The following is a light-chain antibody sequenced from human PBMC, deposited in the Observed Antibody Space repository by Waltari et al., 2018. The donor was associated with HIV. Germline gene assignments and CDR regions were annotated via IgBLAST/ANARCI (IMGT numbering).Light chain of an antibody. CDR3: QEYNTYSET. CDR2: EAS. Sequence: DIQMTQSPSTLSAYAGERVTITCRASQSIGSWLAWYQQKPGKAPTLLISEASTLQTGVPSRFSGSGSGTEFTLTISSLHPDDFATYYCQEYNTYSETFGQGTKVEIK. CDR1: QSIGSW. J-gene: IGKJ1*01. V-gene: IGKV1-5*03.